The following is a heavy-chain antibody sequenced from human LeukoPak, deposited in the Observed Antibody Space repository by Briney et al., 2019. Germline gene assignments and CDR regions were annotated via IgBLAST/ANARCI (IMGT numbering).Heavy chain of an antibody. J-gene: IGHJ6*03. CDR2: IYHSGST. V-gene: IGHV4-59*12. CDR1: GASISSYY. Sequence: SETLSLTCTVSGASISSYYWSWVRQPPGKGLEWIGYIYHSGSTNYNPSLKSRVSISVDTSKNQFSLKLSSVTAADTAVYYCAREVVVPAAILYYYYMDVWGKGTTVTVSS. CDR3: AREVVVPAAILYYYYMDV. D-gene: IGHD2-2*01.